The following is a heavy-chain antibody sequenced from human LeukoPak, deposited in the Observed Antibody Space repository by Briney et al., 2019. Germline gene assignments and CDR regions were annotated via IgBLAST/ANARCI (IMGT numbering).Heavy chain of an antibody. V-gene: IGHV4-59*01. J-gene: IGHJ3*02. Sequence: PSETLSLTCTVSGGSISSYYWSWIRQPPGKGLEWIGSVYYSGYTYYNPSVESRVTVSVDTSKNQFSLKLSSVTAADTAVYYCARGHGDYIQDAFDIWGQGTMVTVSS. D-gene: IGHD4-17*01. CDR1: GGSISSYY. CDR2: VYYSGYT. CDR3: ARGHGDYIQDAFDI.